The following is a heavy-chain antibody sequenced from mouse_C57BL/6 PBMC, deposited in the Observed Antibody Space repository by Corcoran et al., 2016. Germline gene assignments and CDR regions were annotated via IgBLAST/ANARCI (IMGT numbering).Heavy chain of an antibody. V-gene: IGHV9-3*01. CDR1: GYTFTTYG. J-gene: IGHJ3*01. D-gene: IGHD3-2*02. Sequence: QIQLVQSGPELKKPGETVKISCKASGYTFTTYGMSWVKQAPGKGLKWMGWINTYSGVPTYADDFKGRFAFSLETSASTAYLQINNLKNEDTATYFCARWGAAQATFAYLGQGTLVTVSA. CDR3: ARWGAAQATFAY. CDR2: INTYSGVP.